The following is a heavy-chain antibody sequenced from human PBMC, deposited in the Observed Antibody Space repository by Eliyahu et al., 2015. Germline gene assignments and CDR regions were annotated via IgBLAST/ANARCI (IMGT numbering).Heavy chain of an antibody. CDR2: IIPILGIA. J-gene: IGHJ4*02. CDR1: XGTFXSYA. Sequence: QVQLVQSGAEVKXPGSSVKVSCKAXXGTFXSYAIXWVRQAPGQGLEWMGRIIPILGIANYAQKFQGRVTITADKSTSTAYMELSSLRSEDTAVYYCARTDTAMVTSGFDYWGQGTLVTVSS. D-gene: IGHD5-18*01. V-gene: IGHV1-69*04. CDR3: ARTDTAMVTSGFDY.